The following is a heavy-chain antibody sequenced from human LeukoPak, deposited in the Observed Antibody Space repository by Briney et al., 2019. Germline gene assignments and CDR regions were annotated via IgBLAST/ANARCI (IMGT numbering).Heavy chain of an antibody. Sequence: KPSETLSLTCAVSGYSISSGYYWGWIRQPPGKGLEWIGSIYHSGSTYYNPSLKSRVTISVGTSKNQFSLKLSSVTAADTAVYYCARDTLVGATNFDYWGQGTLVTVSS. CDR3: ARDTLVGATNFDY. CDR2: IYHSGST. V-gene: IGHV4-38-2*02. D-gene: IGHD1-26*01. CDR1: GYSISSGYY. J-gene: IGHJ4*02.